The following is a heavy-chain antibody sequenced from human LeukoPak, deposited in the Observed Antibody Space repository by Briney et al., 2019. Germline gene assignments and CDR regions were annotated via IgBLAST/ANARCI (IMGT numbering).Heavy chain of an antibody. V-gene: IGHV3-30-3*01. CDR1: GFTFSSYA. J-gene: IGHJ4*02. CDR2: ISYDGSNK. CDR3: ARDRVGATDYFDY. Sequence: QPGRSLRLSCAASGFTFSSYAMHWVRQAPGKGLEWVAVISYDGSNKYYADSVKGRFTISRDNSKNTLYLQMNSLRAEDTAVYYYARDRVGATDYFDYWGQGTLVTVSS. D-gene: IGHD1-26*01.